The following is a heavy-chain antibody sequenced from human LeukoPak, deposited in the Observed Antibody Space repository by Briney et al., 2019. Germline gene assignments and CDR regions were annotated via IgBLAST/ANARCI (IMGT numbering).Heavy chain of an antibody. CDR1: GGSISSSSYY. D-gene: IGHD3-10*01. CDR2: IYYSGST. Sequence: SENLSLTCTVSGGSISSSSYYWGWIRQPPGKGLEWIGSIYYSGSTYYNPSLKSRVTISVDTSKNQFSLKLSSVTAADTAVYYCARVSEDFDYWGQGTLVTVSS. CDR3: ARVSEDFDY. V-gene: IGHV4-39*07. J-gene: IGHJ4*02.